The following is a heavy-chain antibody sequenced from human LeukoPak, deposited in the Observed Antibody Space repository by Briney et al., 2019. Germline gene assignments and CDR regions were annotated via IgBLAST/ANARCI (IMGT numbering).Heavy chain of an antibody. CDR2: ISGSGGST. CDR3: AREGSYPGAFDI. Sequence: QTGGSLRLSCAASGFTFSSYAMSWVRQAPGKGLEWVSAISGSGGSTYYADSVKGRFTISRDNAENSLYLQMNSLRAEDTAVYYCAREGSYPGAFDIWGQGTMVTVSS. CDR1: GFTFSSYA. D-gene: IGHD1-26*01. V-gene: IGHV3-23*01. J-gene: IGHJ3*02.